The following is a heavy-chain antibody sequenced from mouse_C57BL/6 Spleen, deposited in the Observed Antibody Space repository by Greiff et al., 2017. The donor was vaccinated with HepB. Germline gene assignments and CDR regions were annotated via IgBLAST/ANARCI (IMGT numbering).Heavy chain of an antibody. CDR3: ARSYYGSSYFAY. Sequence: QVQLKESGAELVRPGASVKMSCKASGYTFTSYNMHWVKQTPRQGLEWIGAIYPGNGDTSYNQKFKGKATLTVDKSSSTAYMQLSSLTSEDSAVYFCARSYYGSSYFAYWGQGTLVTVSA. V-gene: IGHV1-12*01. CDR1: GYTFTSYN. J-gene: IGHJ3*01. D-gene: IGHD1-1*01. CDR2: IYPGNGDT.